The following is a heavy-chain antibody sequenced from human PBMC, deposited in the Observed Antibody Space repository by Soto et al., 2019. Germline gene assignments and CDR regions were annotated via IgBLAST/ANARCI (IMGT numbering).Heavy chain of an antibody. J-gene: IGHJ4*02. CDR3: ARVLTGSSLFDY. CDR1: GGSISSDY. Sequence: SETLSLTCTVSGGSISSDYWSWIRQPPGKGLEWIGYISYSGSTNYNPSLRSLVTISVDTSKNQFSLKLSSVTAADTAVYYCARVLTGSSLFDYWGQGTLVTVSS. V-gene: IGHV4-59*01. CDR2: ISYSGST. D-gene: IGHD1-26*01.